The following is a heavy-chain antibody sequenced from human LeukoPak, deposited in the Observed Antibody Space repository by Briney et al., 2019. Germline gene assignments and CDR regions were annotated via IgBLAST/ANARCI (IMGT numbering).Heavy chain of an antibody. CDR1: GGSVSSGSYY. CDR2: IYYSGST. CDR3: ARDVAAAGSDY. J-gene: IGHJ4*02. V-gene: IGHV4-61*01. D-gene: IGHD6-13*01. Sequence: NPSETLSLTCTVSGGSVSSGSYYWSWIRQPPGKGLEWIGYIYYSGSTNYNPSLKSRVTISVDTSKNQFSLELSSVTAADTAVYYCARDVAAAGSDYRGQGTLVTVSS.